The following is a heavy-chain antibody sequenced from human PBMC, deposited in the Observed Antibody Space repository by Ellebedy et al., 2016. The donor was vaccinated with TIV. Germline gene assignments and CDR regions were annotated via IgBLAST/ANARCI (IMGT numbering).Heavy chain of an antibody. D-gene: IGHD3-3*01. CDR2: ISPDNIIT. J-gene: IGHJ4*02. V-gene: IGHV3-48*01. CDR1: GFTFSNYA. Sequence: PGGSLRLSCAASGFTFSNYAMNWVRQAPGKGLEWVSGISPDNIITNYGDSVKGRFTISRDNARTSLFLQMNSLRADDTAVYYCARAWFGGACYFEHWGQGTQVTVSS. CDR3: ARAWFGGACYFEH.